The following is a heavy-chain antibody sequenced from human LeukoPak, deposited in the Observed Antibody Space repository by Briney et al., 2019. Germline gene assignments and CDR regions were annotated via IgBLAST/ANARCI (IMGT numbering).Heavy chain of an antibody. Sequence: SETLSLTCTVSGCSISSSSYYWVWLRQPPGTGLEWIVSIYYSGSTYYNPSLKRRVTISVDTSKNQFSLKLSSVAAADTAVYYCARRAVTRRRGGSFDYWGQGTLVTVSS. J-gene: IGHJ4*02. D-gene: IGHD3-16*01. CDR1: GCSISSSSYY. CDR2: IYYSGST. CDR3: ARRAVTRRRGGSFDY. V-gene: IGHV4-39*01.